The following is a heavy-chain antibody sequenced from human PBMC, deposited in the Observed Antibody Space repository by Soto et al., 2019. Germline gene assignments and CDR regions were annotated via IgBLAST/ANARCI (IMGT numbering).Heavy chain of an antibody. J-gene: IGHJ2*01. V-gene: IGHV4-4*07. CDR2: LYANENT. CDR1: TASVNSYY. CDR3: ARDHPNWYFDL. Sequence: PSETLSLTCTVSTASVNSYYWSWIRQPAGKGLEWTGRLYANENTDYNPSLRSRVTISVDTKRQFSLKLSSVTAADTAVYYCARDHPNWYFDLWGRGTPVTVSS.